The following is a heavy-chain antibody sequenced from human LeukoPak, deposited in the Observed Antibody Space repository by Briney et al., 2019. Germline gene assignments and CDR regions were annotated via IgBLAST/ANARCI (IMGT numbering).Heavy chain of an antibody. CDR1: GFTFSNAW. CDR2: IKSKTDGGTT. CDR3: TTGDYDSSGYWADY. D-gene: IGHD3-22*01. V-gene: IGHV3-15*01. J-gene: IGHJ4*02. Sequence: GGSLRLSCAASGFTFSNAWMSWVRQAPGKGLEWVGRIKSKTDGGTTDYAAPVKGRFTISRDDSKNTLYLQMSSLKTEDTAVYYCTTGDYDSSGYWADYWGQGTLVTVSS.